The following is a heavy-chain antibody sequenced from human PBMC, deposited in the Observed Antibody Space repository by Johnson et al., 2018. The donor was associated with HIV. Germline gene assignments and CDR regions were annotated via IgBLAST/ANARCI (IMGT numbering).Heavy chain of an antibody. CDR1: GFTFDDYA. D-gene: IGHD3-9*01. CDR3: ARGASPYYDILTGAGAFDI. J-gene: IGHJ3*02. V-gene: IGHV3-9*01. Sequence: VQVVESGGGLVRPGRSLRLSCAASGFTFDDYAMHWVRQAPGKGLEWVSGISWNSGSTYYGDSMKGRFTISRDNSKNSLYLQMNSLRPEDTALYYCARGASPYYDILTGAGAFDIWGQGTMVTISS. CDR2: ISWNSGST.